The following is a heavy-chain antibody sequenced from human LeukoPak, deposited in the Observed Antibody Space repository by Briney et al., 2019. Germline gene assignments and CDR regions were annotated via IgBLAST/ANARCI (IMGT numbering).Heavy chain of an antibody. CDR3: ARDRRDGYNRVIDY. CDR1: GYSISSGSY. D-gene: IGHD5-24*01. Sequence: PSETLSLTCTVAGYSISSGSYWGWIRQPPGKGLEWIGSMYHSGSTYYNPSLKSRVTVSVDTSKNQFSLKLSSVTAADTAVYYCARDRRDGYNRVIDYWGQGTLVTVSP. V-gene: IGHV4-38-2*02. CDR2: MYHSGST. J-gene: IGHJ4*02.